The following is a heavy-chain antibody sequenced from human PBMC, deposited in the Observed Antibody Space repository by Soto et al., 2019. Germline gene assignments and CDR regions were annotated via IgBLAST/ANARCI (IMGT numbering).Heavy chain of an antibody. D-gene: IGHD2-21*01. CDR3: ARGLISWFDP. V-gene: IGHV4-34*01. J-gene: IGHJ5*02. CDR1: GGSFSGYY. CDR2: INHSGST. Sequence: QVQLQQWGAGLLKPSETLSLTCAVYGGSFSGYYWSWIRQPPGKGLEWIGEINHSGSTNYNPSLKSRVTISVDTSKNQFSLKLSSLTAADTAVYYCARGLISWFDPWGHGTLVTVSS.